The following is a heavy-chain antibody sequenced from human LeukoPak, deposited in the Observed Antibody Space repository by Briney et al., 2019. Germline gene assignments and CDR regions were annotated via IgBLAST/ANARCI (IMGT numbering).Heavy chain of an antibody. D-gene: IGHD1-26*01. Sequence: VASVKVSCKASGYTFTIYDIIWVRQASGQGRGWMGWMNPNSGHTGYAHKFQGRVTMTRSTSISTAYMELTSLTSEDSAVYYCARSIVGVRKRNDYWGQGTLVTVSS. CDR3: ARSIVGVRKRNDY. CDR1: GYTFTIYD. J-gene: IGHJ4*02. V-gene: IGHV1-8*01. CDR2: MNPNSGHT.